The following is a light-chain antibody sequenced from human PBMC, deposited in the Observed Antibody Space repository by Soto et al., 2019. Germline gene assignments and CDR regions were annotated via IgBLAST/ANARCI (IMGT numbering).Light chain of an antibody. Sequence: DIVMTQSPDSLAVSLGERATINCKSSQSLLYSSDNMNYLRWYQQKPGHPPKLLIYWASTRESGVPDRFTGAGSGTDFTLTISSLQAEDVAVYYCQQYYATPLTFVGGTRVEIK. V-gene: IGKV4-1*01. J-gene: IGKJ4*01. CDR1: QSLLYSSDNMNY. CDR3: QQYYATPLT. CDR2: WAS.